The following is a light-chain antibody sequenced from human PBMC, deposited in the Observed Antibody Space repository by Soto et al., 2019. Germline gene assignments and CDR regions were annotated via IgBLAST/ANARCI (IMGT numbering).Light chain of an antibody. CDR2: GAS. Sequence: IVLSQSPGTLSLSPGEGAILSCRASHIINNNYLAWYQQKPGQAPRRLTYGASSRATGIPDRFSGGGSGTDFTLTVTRLEPEDFAVYYCQQYGSSITFGQGTRLEI. CDR3: QQYGSSIT. J-gene: IGKJ5*01. V-gene: IGKV3-20*01. CDR1: HIINNNY.